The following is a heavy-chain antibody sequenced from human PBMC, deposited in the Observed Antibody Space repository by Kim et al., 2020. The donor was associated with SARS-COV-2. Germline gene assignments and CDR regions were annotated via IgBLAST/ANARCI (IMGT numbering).Heavy chain of an antibody. CDR2: ISSSSSTI. CDR1: GFTFSSYS. J-gene: IGHJ4*02. V-gene: IGHV3-48*02. Sequence: WGSLRLSCAASGFTFSSYSMNWVRQAPGKGLEWVSYISSSSSTIYYADSVKGRFTISRDNAKNSLYLQMNSLRDEDTAVYYCARLHCTNGVCYYYFDYWGQGTLVTVSS. CDR3: ARLHCTNGVCYYYFDY. D-gene: IGHD2-8*01.